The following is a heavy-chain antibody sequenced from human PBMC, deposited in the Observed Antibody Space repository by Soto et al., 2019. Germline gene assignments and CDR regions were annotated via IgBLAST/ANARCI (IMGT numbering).Heavy chain of an antibody. CDR3: ARVSGSYYYGMDV. V-gene: IGHV4-4*02. CDR1: GGSISSSNW. Sequence: SETLSLTCAVSGGSISSSNWWSWVRQPPGKGLEWIGEIYHIGSTNYNPSLKSRVTISVDKSKNQFSLMLSSVIAADTAVYYCARVSGSYYYGMDVWGQGTTVTVSS. J-gene: IGHJ6*02. D-gene: IGHD1-26*01. CDR2: IYHIGST.